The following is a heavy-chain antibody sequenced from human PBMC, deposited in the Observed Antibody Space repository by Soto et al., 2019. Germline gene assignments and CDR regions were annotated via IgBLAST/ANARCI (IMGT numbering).Heavy chain of an antibody. CDR2: IFVNGGT. Sequence: ETLSLPLTASLGSINNFPWSWLRQPAGKGLEWIGRIFVNGGTNYSPSFKSRVTMSMDTSTHQFSLRLMSVTATDTAVYFCARDQGVVLTADSWFDPWGQGTLVTVSS. J-gene: IGHJ5*02. V-gene: IGHV4-4*07. CDR1: LGSINNFP. D-gene: IGHD3-16*01. CDR3: ARDQGVVLTADSWFDP.